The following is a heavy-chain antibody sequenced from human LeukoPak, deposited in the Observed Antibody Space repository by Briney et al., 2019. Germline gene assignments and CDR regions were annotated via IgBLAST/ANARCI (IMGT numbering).Heavy chain of an antibody. CDR2: IIPILGIA. V-gene: IGHV1-69*04. D-gene: IGHD6-13*01. CDR3: ARDGWVSSSWYFDY. J-gene: IGHJ4*02. Sequence: SVKVSCKASGGTFSSYAISWVRQAPGQGLEWMGRIIPILGIANYAQKFQGRVTITADKSTSTAYMELSSLRSEDTAVCYCARDGWVSSSWYFDYWGQGTLVTVSS. CDR1: GGTFSSYA.